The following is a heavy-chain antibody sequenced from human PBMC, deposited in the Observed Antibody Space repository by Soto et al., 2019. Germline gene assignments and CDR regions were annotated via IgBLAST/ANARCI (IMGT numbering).Heavy chain of an antibody. CDR3: ARSCFDFQDSSGYYTDAFDI. CDR2: ILYDGSNK. Sequence: GGSLRLSCAASGFTFSSYAMHWVRQAPGKGLEWVAVILYDGSNKYYADSVKGRFTISRDNSKNTLYLQMNSLRAEDTAVYYCARSCFDFQDSSGYYTDAFDIWGQGTMVTVSS. CDR1: GFTFSSYA. D-gene: IGHD3-22*01. J-gene: IGHJ3*02. V-gene: IGHV3-30-3*01.